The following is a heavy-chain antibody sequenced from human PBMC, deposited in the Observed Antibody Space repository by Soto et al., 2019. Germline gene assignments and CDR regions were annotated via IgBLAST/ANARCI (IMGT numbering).Heavy chain of an antibody. CDR1: RYTLTSYC. CDR2: INAYNGNT. D-gene: IGHD2-15*01. Sequence: AAVDVPYLPSRYTLTSYCIIWVRQPPGQGLEWMGWINAYNGNTNYAQKLQSRVTMTTDKTTSTAYMELMSLRSDDTAVYYCARDLPVEGSVLDVWGQGTTVTVSS. V-gene: IGHV1-18*01. J-gene: IGHJ6*02. CDR3: ARDLPVEGSVLDV.